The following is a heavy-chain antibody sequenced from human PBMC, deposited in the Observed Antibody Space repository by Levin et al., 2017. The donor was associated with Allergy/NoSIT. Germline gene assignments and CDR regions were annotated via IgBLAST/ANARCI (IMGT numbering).Heavy chain of an antibody. Sequence: PGGSLRLSCAASRFTFSSYAMHWVRQAPGKGLEWVAVIWYDGSNQHYADSVKGRFTISRDNSRNTVHLQTNSLRAEDTAVYYCARDLEGSMDVWGQGTTVIVSS. CDR3: ARDLEGSMDV. CDR2: IWYDGSNQ. J-gene: IGHJ6*02. D-gene: IGHD5-24*01. CDR1: RFTFSSYA. V-gene: IGHV3-33*01.